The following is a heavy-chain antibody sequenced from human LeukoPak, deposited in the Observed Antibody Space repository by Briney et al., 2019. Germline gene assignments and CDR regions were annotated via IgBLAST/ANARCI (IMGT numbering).Heavy chain of an antibody. CDR3: AKDGGGYGYCSGGSCSADY. D-gene: IGHD2-15*01. V-gene: IGHV3-30*04. Sequence: GGSLRLSCAASGFTFSSYVMHWVRQAPGKGLEWVAIISYDGSNEYYADSVKGRFTISRDNSKNTLYLQMNSLRAKDTAVYYCAKDGGGYGYCSGGSCSADYWGQGTLVTVSS. CDR1: GFTFSSYV. CDR2: ISYDGSNE. J-gene: IGHJ4*02.